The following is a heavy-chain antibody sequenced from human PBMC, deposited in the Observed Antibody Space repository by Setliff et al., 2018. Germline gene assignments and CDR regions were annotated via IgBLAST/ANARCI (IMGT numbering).Heavy chain of an antibody. Sequence: SETLSLTCTVSGGSISSSSYYWGWIRQHPGKGLEWIGYIYYSGSTYYNPSLKSRVTISVDTSKNQFSLKLSSVTAADTAVYYCARDGDNYYDSSGYYLNHAFDIWGQGTMVTVSS. CDR1: GGSISSSSYY. J-gene: IGHJ3*02. V-gene: IGHV4-31*03. D-gene: IGHD3-22*01. CDR2: IYYSGST. CDR3: ARDGDNYYDSSGYYLNHAFDI.